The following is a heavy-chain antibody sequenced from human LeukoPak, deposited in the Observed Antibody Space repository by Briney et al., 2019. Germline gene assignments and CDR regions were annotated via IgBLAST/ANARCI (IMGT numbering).Heavy chain of an antibody. J-gene: IGHJ4*02. CDR1: GYTFTGYY. Sequence: ASVKVSCKASGYTFTGYYMHWVRQAPGQGLEWMGWINPNSGGTNYAQKFQGRVTMTRDTSISTAYMELSRLRSDDTAVYYCARADDYGDSLSFDYWGQGTLVTVSS. D-gene: IGHD4-17*01. CDR2: INPNSGGT. CDR3: ARADDYGDSLSFDY. V-gene: IGHV1-2*02.